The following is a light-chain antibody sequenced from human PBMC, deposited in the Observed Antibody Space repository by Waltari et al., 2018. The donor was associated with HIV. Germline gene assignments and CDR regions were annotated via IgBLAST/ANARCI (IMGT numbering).Light chain of an antibody. J-gene: IGLJ3*02. CDR3: AAWDDSLNAWV. Sequence: QSVLTQPPSASGTPGQRVSISCSGSSSNIGSNIVNWYQQLPGPAPKLLLYSNSQVPSGVPDRFAGSKSGTSASLAISGLQSEDEADYYCAAWDDSLNAWVFGGGTKLTVL. CDR2: SNS. V-gene: IGLV1-44*01. CDR1: SSNIGSNI.